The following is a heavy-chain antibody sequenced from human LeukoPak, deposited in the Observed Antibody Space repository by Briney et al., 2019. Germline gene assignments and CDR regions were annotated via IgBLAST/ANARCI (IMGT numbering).Heavy chain of an antibody. D-gene: IGHD3-22*01. CDR3: VKREWYDSDSRGDYYNMDV. CDR1: GFTFSTYR. V-gene: IGHV3-7*01. J-gene: IGHJ6*03. CDR2: INQDGSDR. Sequence: GGSLRLSCAASGFTFSTYRMTWVRQAPGKGLEWVANINQDGSDRDYVDSVRGRFIISRDNTKNSLYLEMNSLRAEDTAIYYCVKREWYDSDSRGDYYNMDVWGKGTTVTVSS.